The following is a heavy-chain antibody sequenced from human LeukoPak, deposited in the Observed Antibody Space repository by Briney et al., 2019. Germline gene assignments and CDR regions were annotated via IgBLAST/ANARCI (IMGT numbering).Heavy chain of an antibody. V-gene: IGHV4-59*08. CDR1: GGSISSHY. CDR3: ARHRDSLGFHNWFDP. J-gene: IGHJ5*02. Sequence: TSETLSLTCTVSGGSISSHYWSWIRQSPGRGLEWIGFTFYTGSTNSNPSLKSRVTMSADPSKNQVSLRLISVTAADTAIYYCARHRDSLGFHNWFDPWGQETLVSVSS. CDR2: TFYTGST. D-gene: IGHD3-16*01.